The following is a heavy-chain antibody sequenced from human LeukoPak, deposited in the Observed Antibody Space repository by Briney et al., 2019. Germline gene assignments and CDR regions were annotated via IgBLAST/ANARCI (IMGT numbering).Heavy chain of an antibody. Sequence: PGGSLRLSCTASGFTVSSNYMSWVRQAPGKGLEWVSVIYSGGSTYYADSVKGRFTISRDNSKNTLYLQMNSLRAEDTAVYYCARAMAPANFDPWGQGTLVTVSS. D-gene: IGHD3-10*01. CDR1: GFTVSSNY. CDR2: IYSGGST. V-gene: IGHV3-66*01. J-gene: IGHJ5*02. CDR3: ARAMAPANFDP.